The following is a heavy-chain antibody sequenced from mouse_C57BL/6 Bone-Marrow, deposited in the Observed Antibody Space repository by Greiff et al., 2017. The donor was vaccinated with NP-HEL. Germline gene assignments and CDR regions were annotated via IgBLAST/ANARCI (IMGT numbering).Heavy chain of an antibody. CDR1: GYTFTSYW. V-gene: IGHV1-52*01. J-gene: IGHJ2*01. Sequence: QVQLKQPGAELVRPGSSVKLSCKASGYTFTSYWMHWVKQRPIQGLEWIGNIDPSDSETHYNQKFKDKATLTVDKSSSTAYMQLSSLTSEDSAVYYCARGETGKDFDYWGQGTTLTVSS. CDR2: IDPSDSET. CDR3: ARGETGKDFDY. D-gene: IGHD4-1*01.